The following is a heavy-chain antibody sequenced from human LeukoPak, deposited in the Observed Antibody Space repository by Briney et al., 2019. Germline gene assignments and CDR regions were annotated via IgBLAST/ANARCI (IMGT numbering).Heavy chain of an antibody. CDR3: ARELRGYSYVYSHSFDY. D-gene: IGHD5-18*01. V-gene: IGHV1-18*01. CDR2: ISAYNGNT. Sequence: GASVKVSCKASGYTFTSYGISWVRQAPGQGLEWMGWISAYNGNTNYAQKLQGRVTMTTDTSTSTAYMELRSLRSDDTAVYYCARELRGYSYVYSHSFDYWGQGTLVTVSS. J-gene: IGHJ4*02. CDR1: GYTFTSYG.